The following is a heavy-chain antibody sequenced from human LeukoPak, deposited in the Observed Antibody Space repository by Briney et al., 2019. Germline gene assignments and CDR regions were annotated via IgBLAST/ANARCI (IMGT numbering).Heavy chain of an antibody. CDR1: GRSISTSNYY. V-gene: IGHV4-39*07. CDR3: ATIMITFGGPGGI. Sequence: SETLSLTCTVSGRSISTSNYYWGWIRQPPGKGLEWIGNIFYSGSTYYSPSLKSRVTISLDTSRNQFSLKLNSVTAADTAVYYCATIMITFGGPGGIWGQGTMVTVSS. D-gene: IGHD3-16*01. CDR2: IFYSGST. J-gene: IGHJ3*02.